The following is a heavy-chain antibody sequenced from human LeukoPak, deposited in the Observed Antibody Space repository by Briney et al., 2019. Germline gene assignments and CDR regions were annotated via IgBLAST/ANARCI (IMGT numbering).Heavy chain of an antibody. D-gene: IGHD2-2*01. J-gene: IGHJ6*02. Sequence: SLRLSCAASGFTFDDYAMHWVRHAPGKGLEWVSGISLNIGSILYADSVKGLFTISRDNAKNSLYLQMNSLRADDTALYSCAKALVPAAAPLLAYGMDVWGQGTTVTVSS. CDR3: AKALVPAAAPLLAYGMDV. CDR2: ISLNIGSI. CDR1: GFTFDDYA. V-gene: IGHV3-9*01.